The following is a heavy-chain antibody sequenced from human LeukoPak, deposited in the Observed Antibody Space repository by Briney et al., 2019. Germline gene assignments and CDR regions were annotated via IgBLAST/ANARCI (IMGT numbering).Heavy chain of an antibody. Sequence: EASVKVSCKASGYTFTSHGITWVRQAPGQGLEWMGWISVYNGNTNYAQKVQARVTMTTDTPTSTAYMELRSLRSDDTAVYYCASAPRGTAIPYELPAGPWGQGTLVTVSS. CDR2: ISVYNGNT. J-gene: IGHJ5*02. D-gene: IGHD1-1*01. V-gene: IGHV1-18*01. CDR1: GYTFTSHG. CDR3: ASAPRGTAIPYELPAGP.